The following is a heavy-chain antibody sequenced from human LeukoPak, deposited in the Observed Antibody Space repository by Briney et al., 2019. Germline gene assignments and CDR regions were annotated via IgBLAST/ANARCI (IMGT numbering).Heavy chain of an antibody. CDR2: IYYSGST. D-gene: IGHD3-9*01. J-gene: IGHJ4*02. CDR1: GGSISSSSYY. Sequence: SETLSLTCTVSGGSISSSSYYWGWIRQPPGKGLEWIGSIYYSGSTYYNPSLKSRVTISVDTSKNQFSLKLSSVTAADTAVYYCERHGPNVLRYFDWSPRYYFDYWGQGTLVTVSS. CDR3: ERHGPNVLRYFDWSPRYYFDY. V-gene: IGHV4-39*01.